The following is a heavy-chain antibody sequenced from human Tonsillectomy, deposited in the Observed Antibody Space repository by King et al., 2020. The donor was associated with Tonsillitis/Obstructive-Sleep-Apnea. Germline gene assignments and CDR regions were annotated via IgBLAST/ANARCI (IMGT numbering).Heavy chain of an antibody. D-gene: IGHD3-3*01. V-gene: IGHV1-3*01. Sequence: QLVQSGAEVRKPGASVKVSCKASGYIFTDYGMHWVRQAPGQGLEWMGWINAGNGDTKNAPKFQGRVTITRDTSASTAYMEVRSLRSEDTAVYYCASNDWNYWGQGALVTVPS. CDR2: INAGNGDT. J-gene: IGHJ4*02. CDR3: ASNDWNY. CDR1: GYIFTDYG.